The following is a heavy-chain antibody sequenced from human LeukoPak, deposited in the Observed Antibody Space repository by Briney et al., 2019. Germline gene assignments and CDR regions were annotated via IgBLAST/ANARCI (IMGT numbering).Heavy chain of an antibody. V-gene: IGHV4-39*07. Sequence: PSETLSLTCTVSGGSISSSSYYWGWIRQPPGKGLEWIGSIYYSGSTYYNPSLKSRVTISVDTSKNQFSLRLSSVTAADTAVYYCARGGDIVVVPAAMNYDYWGQGTLVTVSS. J-gene: IGHJ4*02. CDR1: GGSISSSSYY. CDR2: IYYSGST. CDR3: ARGGDIVVVPAAMNYDY. D-gene: IGHD2-2*01.